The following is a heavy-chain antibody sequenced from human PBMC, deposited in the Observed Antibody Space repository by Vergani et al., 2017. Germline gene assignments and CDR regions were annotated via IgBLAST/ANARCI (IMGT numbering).Heavy chain of an antibody. CDR1: GFTLSNYD. CDR2: IQFDGSNQ. Sequence: QVQLVESGGGVVQRGGSLSLSCATSGFTLSNYDMKWIRQGPGKGLEFVACIQFDGSNQYYADSVKGRFTLSRDCSKNTLYLQMNSLRTDDTATYYCAKHFRGWGIDYWGQGTQVIVSS. D-gene: IGHD3-16*01. V-gene: IGHV3-30*02. J-gene: IGHJ4*02. CDR3: AKHFRGWGIDY.